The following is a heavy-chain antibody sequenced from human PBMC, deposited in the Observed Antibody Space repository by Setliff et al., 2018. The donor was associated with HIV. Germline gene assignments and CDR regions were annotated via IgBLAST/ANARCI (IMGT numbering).Heavy chain of an antibody. J-gene: IGHJ5*02. CDR3: VRVNYVRAYNNWFDP. CDR1: AYSIIINEW. V-gene: IGHV4-28*03. D-gene: IGHD4-4*01. CDR2: IHYDGVT. Sequence: PSETLSLTCSVSAYSIIINEWWGWIRQTPGKGLEWIGYIHYDGVTRYNSSLKSRVTISIDTSKNQFSLRLSSVTAVDTAVYYCVRVNYVRAYNNWFDPWGQGILVTVSS.